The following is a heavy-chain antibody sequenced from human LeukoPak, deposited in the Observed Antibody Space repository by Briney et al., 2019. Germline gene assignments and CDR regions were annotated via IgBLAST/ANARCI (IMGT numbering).Heavy chain of an antibody. CDR1: VLTVITNC. V-gene: IGHV3-53*01. CDR2: IYSGGST. Sequence: GGSLRLTCAASVLTVITNCLSWVRHAPGKGLEWVSVIYSGGSTYYADSVKGRFTISRDNSRNTLYLQMNSLRAEDTAVYYCVRGYRAMDTWGQ. D-gene: IGHD5-18*01. J-gene: IGHJ1*01. CDR3: VRGYRAMDT.